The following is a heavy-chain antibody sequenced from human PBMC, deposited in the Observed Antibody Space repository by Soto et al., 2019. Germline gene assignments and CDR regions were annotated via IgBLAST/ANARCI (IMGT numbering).Heavy chain of an antibody. J-gene: IGHJ4*02. CDR1: GWSFSGYY. D-gene: IGHD2-2*02. CDR3: ARGGRYCSGTGCYKRRHYFDY. V-gene: IGHV4-34*01. Sequence: SETLSLTCAVYGWSFSGYYWSWIRQPPGKGLEWIGEINHSGSTNYNPSLKSRVAISVDTSKNQFSLKLSSVTAADTAVFYCARGGRYCSGTGCYKRRHYFDYLGQGTLVTVSS. CDR2: INHSGST.